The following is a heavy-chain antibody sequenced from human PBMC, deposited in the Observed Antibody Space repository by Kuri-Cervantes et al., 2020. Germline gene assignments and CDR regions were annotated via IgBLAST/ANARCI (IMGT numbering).Heavy chain of an antibody. Sequence: GGSLRLSCEVSGLSIYVRNWIRQAPGKGLEWVSYISSSGSTIYYADSVKGRFTISRDNAKNSLYLQMNSLRAEDTAVYYCASDSGWDRDWGQGTLVTVSS. J-gene: IGHJ4*02. D-gene: IGHD6-19*01. CDR2: ISSSGSTI. CDR1: GLSIYV. V-gene: IGHV3-11*01. CDR3: ASDSGWDRD.